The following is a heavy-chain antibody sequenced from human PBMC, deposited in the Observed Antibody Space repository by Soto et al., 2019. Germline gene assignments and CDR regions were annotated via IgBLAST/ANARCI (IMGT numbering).Heavy chain of an antibody. V-gene: IGHV1-46*01. J-gene: IGHJ4*02. CDR1: GCTFTRYY. CDR3: AREGDIVVVPAAALFDY. D-gene: IGHD2-2*01. Sequence: ASVKVSCKASGCTFTRYYMHWVRQAPGQGLEWMGIINPSGGSTSYAQKFQGRVTMTRDTSTSTVYMELSSLRSEDTAVYYCAREGDIVVVPAAALFDYWGQGTLVTVSS. CDR2: INPSGGST.